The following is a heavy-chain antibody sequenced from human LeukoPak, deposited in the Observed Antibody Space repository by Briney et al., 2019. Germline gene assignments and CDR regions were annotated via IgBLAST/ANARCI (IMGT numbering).Heavy chain of an antibody. V-gene: IGHV2-5*01. D-gene: IGHD1-1*01. CDR2: VYGNDDK. CDR1: GFSLTTSGVG. CDR3: ASQLLSRGYFDH. J-gene: IGHJ4*02. Sequence: SGPTLVKPTQTLTLTCTFSGFSLTTSGVGVGWIRQHPGKALEWVAVVYGNDDKLYSPSLRSRLTITKGTSKNQVVLTMTNMDPVDTATYYCASQLLSRGYFDHWGQGTLVTVSS.